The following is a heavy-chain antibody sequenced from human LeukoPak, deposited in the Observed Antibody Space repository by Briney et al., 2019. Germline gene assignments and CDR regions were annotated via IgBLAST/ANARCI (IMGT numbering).Heavy chain of an antibody. CDR2: FHPEDGET. Sequence: ASVTVSFTVSVYSLTDLSIHWVRQAPGKGLEWMGGFHPEDGETSFAQKFQGRVTVTEDTSTDTAYMELSSLRSQYTAVYYCATAGRYDFWSGHPYWGQGTLVTVSS. CDR3: ATAGRYDFWSGHPY. J-gene: IGHJ4*02. D-gene: IGHD3-3*01. V-gene: IGHV1-24*01. CDR1: VYSLTDLS.